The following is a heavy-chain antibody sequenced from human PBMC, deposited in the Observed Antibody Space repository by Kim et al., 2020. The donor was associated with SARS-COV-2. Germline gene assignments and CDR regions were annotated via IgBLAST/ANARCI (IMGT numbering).Heavy chain of an antibody. J-gene: IGHJ4*02. V-gene: IGHV3-33*06. CDR3: AKLLWFGELGDY. Sequence: GGSLRLSCAASGFTFSSYGMHWVRQAPGKGLEWVAVIWYDGSNKYYADSVKGRFTISRDNSKNTLYLQMNSLRAEDTAVYYCAKLLWFGELGDYWGQGTLVTVSS. CDR1: GFTFSSYG. D-gene: IGHD3-10*01. CDR2: IWYDGSNK.